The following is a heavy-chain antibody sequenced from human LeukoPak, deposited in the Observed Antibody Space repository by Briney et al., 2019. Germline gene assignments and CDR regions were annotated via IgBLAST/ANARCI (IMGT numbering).Heavy chain of an antibody. Sequence: GGSLRLSCAASGFTFSSYGMNWVRQAPGKGLEWVATLSGSGNNTYYADSMKGRCTISRDNSKNTLYLQMNNLGAEDTDGYYCAKNGLGYAFDIWGQGTMVTVSS. V-gene: IGHV3-23*01. CDR1: GFTFSSYG. CDR2: LSGSGNNT. D-gene: IGHD6-19*01. CDR3: AKNGLGYAFDI. J-gene: IGHJ3*02.